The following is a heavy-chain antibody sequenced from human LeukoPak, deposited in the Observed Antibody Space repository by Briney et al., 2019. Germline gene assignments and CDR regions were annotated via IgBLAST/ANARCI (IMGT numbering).Heavy chain of an antibody. Sequence: SETLSLTCTVSGGSISSYYWSWIRQPAGKGLEWIGRIYTSGSTNYNPSLKSRVTMSVDTSKNQFSLKLSPVTAADTAVYYCARVGPRVVGATHYYGMDVWGQGTTVTVSS. D-gene: IGHD1-26*01. CDR2: IYTSGST. CDR3: ARVGPRVVGATHYYGMDV. J-gene: IGHJ6*02. CDR1: GGSISSYY. V-gene: IGHV4-4*07.